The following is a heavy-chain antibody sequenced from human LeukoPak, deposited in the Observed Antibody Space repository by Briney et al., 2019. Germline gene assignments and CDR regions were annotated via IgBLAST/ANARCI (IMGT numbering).Heavy chain of an antibody. J-gene: IGHJ4*02. D-gene: IGHD6-6*01. CDR3: ARDLGAARRGFDY. V-gene: IGHV4-39*07. Sequence: SETLSLTCNVSGDSITNSAYYWGWIRQPPGKGLEWIGTTFYVGSPYYNPSLRSRDTISADTSKNQISLKVASVTAADTAVYYCARDLGAARRGFDYWGQGILVTVSS. CDR1: GDSITNSAYY. CDR2: TFYVGSP.